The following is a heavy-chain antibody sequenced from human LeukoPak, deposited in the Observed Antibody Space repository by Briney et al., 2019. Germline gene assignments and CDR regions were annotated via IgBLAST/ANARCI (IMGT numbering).Heavy chain of an antibody. CDR1: GFAFSSYN. J-gene: IGHJ4*02. Sequence: GGSLRLSCAASGFAFSSYNMNWVRQAPGKGLEWVSSISSSSSYIYYADSVKGRYTISRDNAKNSLYLQMNSLRAEDTAVYYCARAVDYDSSGYYLDCWGQGTLVTVSS. D-gene: IGHD3-22*01. CDR3: ARAVDYDSSGYYLDC. V-gene: IGHV3-21*01. CDR2: ISSSSSYI.